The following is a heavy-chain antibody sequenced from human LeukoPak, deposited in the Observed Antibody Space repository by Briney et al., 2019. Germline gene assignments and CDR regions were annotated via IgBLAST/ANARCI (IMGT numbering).Heavy chain of an antibody. J-gene: IGHJ4*02. V-gene: IGHV3-66*01. CDR3: AKGSGGWYDVDY. CDR1: GFTVSSNY. D-gene: IGHD6-19*01. CDR2: IYSGGST. Sequence: SGGSLRLSCAASGFTVSSNYMSWVRQAPGKGLEWVSVIYSGGSTYYADSVKGRFTISRDNSKNALYLQMNSLRAEDTAVYYCAKGSGGWYDVDYWGQGTLVTVSS.